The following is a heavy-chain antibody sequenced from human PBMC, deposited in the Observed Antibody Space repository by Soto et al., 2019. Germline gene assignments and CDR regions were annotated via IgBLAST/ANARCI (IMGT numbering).Heavy chain of an antibody. Sequence: ASVKVSCKASGYTFTRYTMNWVRQAPGQRLEWMGWINPDNGNAKSSQKFQDRVIITRDTSASTAYMDLSSLRSEDTAVYYCARGIATGQLDPWGQGTLVTVSS. J-gene: IGHJ5*02. CDR1: GYTFTRYT. V-gene: IGHV1-3*01. CDR2: INPDNGNA. CDR3: ARGIATGQLDP. D-gene: IGHD2-15*01.